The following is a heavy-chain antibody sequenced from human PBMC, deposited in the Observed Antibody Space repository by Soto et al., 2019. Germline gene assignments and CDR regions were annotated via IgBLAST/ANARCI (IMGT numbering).Heavy chain of an antibody. Sequence: QVQLVQSGAEVKEPGASVKVSCKASGFSFTSYYMHWVRQAPGQGLECMGWINPNSGATYSAQKFQGRVTVTRDKSISTAYMELSKLRSDDTAVYYWARWVAVDGNPDYWGQGTLVTVSS. CDR2: INPNSGAT. CDR1: GFSFTSYY. D-gene: IGHD6-19*01. CDR3: ARWVAVDGNPDY. V-gene: IGHV1-2*02. J-gene: IGHJ4*02.